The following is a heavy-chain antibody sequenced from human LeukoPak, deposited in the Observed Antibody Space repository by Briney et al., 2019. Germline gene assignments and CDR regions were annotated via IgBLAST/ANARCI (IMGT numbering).Heavy chain of an antibody. CDR2: IIPIFGIA. D-gene: IGHD3-22*01. V-gene: IGHV1-69*04. CDR1: RGTFSSYA. Sequence: ASVKDSCQASRGTFSSYAISWVRQAPGQGLEWMGRIIPIFGIANYAQKFQGRVTITADKSTSTAYMELSSLRSEDTAVYYCARDGPSYYDSSGYEYYFDYWGQGTLVTVSS. J-gene: IGHJ4*02. CDR3: ARDGPSYYDSSGYEYYFDY.